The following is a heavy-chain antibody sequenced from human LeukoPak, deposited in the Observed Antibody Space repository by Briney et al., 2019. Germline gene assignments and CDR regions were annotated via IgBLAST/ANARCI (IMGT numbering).Heavy chain of an antibody. CDR1: GGSISSYY. V-gene: IGHV4-59*01. CDR2: IYYNETA. CDR3: AREADKHYDVLTGYYRGYYFDY. Sequence: SETLSLTCTVSGGSISSYYWSWIRQPPGKGLEWIGYIYYNETANYNPSLKSRVTISLDTSKNQFSLKLSSVTAADTAVYYCAREADKHYDVLTGYYRGYYFDYWGQGTLVTVSS. J-gene: IGHJ4*02. D-gene: IGHD3-9*01.